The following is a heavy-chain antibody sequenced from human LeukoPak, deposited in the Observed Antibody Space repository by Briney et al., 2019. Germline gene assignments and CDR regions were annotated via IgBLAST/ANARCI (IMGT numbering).Heavy chain of an antibody. Sequence: GGSLRLSCAASGFTFSRYAMHWVRQAPGKGLEWVAVISRDGENQNYADSVKGRLTISRDNSKNTLYLQMNSLRAEDTAVYYCARDPNENGYYGFDYWGQGTLVTVSS. CDR2: ISRDGENQ. V-gene: IGHV3-30*04. J-gene: IGHJ4*02. D-gene: IGHD3-3*01. CDR3: ARDPNENGYYGFDY. CDR1: GFTFSRYA.